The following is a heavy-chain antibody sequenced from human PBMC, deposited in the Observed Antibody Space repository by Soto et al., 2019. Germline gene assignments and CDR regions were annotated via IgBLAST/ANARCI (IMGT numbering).Heavy chain of an antibody. CDR2: ISVSGAAT. CDR3: AKDLRDIVLLQDNLIS. J-gene: IGHJ5*02. V-gene: IGHV3-23*01. Sequence: EVQLLESGGGSVQTGGSLRLSCAASGFTFFTCAMTWVRQTPGKRLEWVSTISVSGAATYYADSVKGRFTISRDNSKNTLYLQMNSLRAEDTAAYYCAKDLRDIVLLQDNLISWGQGTLVTVSS. D-gene: IGHD2-8*01. CDR1: GFTFFTCA.